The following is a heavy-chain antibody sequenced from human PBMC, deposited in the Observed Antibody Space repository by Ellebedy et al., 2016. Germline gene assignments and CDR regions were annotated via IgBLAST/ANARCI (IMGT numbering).Heavy chain of an antibody. CDR1: GLLLSNHW. CDR3: ARYGRVPDS. CDR2: INQDGSEK. J-gene: IGHJ4*02. V-gene: IGHV3-7*03. D-gene: IGHD2-15*01. Sequence: GESLKISCAASGLLLSNHWMSWVRQAPGKGLEWVANINQDGSEKNYGGSVKGRFTISRDNSKNTLSLQRNSLRVEDTAVYYCARYGRVPDSWGQGTLVTVSS.